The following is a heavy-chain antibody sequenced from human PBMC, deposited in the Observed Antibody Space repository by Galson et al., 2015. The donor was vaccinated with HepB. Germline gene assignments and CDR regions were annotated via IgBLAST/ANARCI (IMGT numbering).Heavy chain of an antibody. CDR2: IDPSDSYT. D-gene: IGHD4-11*01. V-gene: IGHV5-10-1*01. Sequence: QSGAEVKKPGESLRISCKGSGYSFTSYWISWVRQMPGKGLEWMGRIDPSDSYTNYSPSFQGHVTISADKSISTAYLQWSSLKASDTAMYYCARRGVYSNYVGADDYYYYGMDVWGQGTTVTVSS. CDR1: GYSFTSYW. J-gene: IGHJ6*02. CDR3: ARRGVYSNYVGADDYYYYGMDV.